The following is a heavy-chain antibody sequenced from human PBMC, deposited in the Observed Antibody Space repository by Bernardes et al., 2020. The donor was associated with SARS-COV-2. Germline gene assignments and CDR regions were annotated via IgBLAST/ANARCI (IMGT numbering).Heavy chain of an antibody. V-gene: IGHV3-23*01. CDR2: RGGGWAGT. CDR3: AKDYCDADCDFFDY. Sequence: GGSLRLSCAGSGFYFSDYWRAWVRQTPGKGLEWVSGRGGGWAGTYYADFVKGRFTISRDNPKNTLFLQMNSLRAEDTAIYYCAKDYCDADCDFFDYWGQGTLVSVSS. D-gene: IGHD2-21*02. J-gene: IGHJ4*02. CDR1: GFYFSDYW.